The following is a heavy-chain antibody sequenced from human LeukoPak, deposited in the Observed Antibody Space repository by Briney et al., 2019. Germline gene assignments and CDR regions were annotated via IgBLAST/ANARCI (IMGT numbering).Heavy chain of an antibody. Sequence: SETLSLTCVVYGGSFSGYYWSWIRQPPGKGLEWIGEIDQSGTTNYNPSLKCRVTISIDTSKKQFSLALTSMTAADTAVYYCARVPHYYFGYGYFDTWGQGTRVTVSS. CDR3: ARVPHYYFGYGYFDT. V-gene: IGHV4-34*01. D-gene: IGHD3-10*01. CDR2: IDQSGTT. CDR1: GGSFSGYY. J-gene: IGHJ4*02.